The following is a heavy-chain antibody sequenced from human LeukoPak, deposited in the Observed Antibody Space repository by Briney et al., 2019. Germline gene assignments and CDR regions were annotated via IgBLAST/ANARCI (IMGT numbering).Heavy chain of an antibody. D-gene: IGHD3-9*01. Sequence: PSETLSLTCTVSGGSISSYYWSWIRQPPGKGLEWIGYIYYSGSTNYNPSLKSRVTISVDTSKNQLSLKLSSVTAADTAVYYCARGQLRYFDRPSAFDIWGQGTMVTVSS. CDR1: GGSISSYY. J-gene: IGHJ3*02. CDR2: IYYSGST. CDR3: ARGQLRYFDRPSAFDI. V-gene: IGHV4-59*01.